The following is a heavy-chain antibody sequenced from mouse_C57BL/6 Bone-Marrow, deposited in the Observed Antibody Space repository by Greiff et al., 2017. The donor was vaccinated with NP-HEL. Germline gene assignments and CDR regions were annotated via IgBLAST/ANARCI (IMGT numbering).Heavy chain of an antibody. CDR2: IDPEDGET. V-gene: IGHV14-2*01. CDR1: GFNIKDYY. CDR3: AYYYGSPWYFDV. D-gene: IGHD1-1*01. Sequence: VQLKESGAELVKPGASVKLSCTASGFNIKDYYMHWVKQRTEQGLEWIGRIDPEDGETKYAPKFQGKATITADTSSNTAYLQLSSLTSEDTAVYYGAYYYGSPWYFDVWGTGTTVTVSS. J-gene: IGHJ1*03.